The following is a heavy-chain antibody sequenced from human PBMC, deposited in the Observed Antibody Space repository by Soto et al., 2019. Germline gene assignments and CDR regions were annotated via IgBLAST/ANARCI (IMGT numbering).Heavy chain of an antibody. CDR1: GGSISSSTYY. D-gene: IGHD3-22*01. CDR2: IYYSGTT. CDR3: AKTYDTSGSDNGMDV. V-gene: IGHV4-39*01. Sequence: SETLSLTCTVSGGSISSSTYYWGWIRQPPGKGLEWIGSIYYSGTTYYNPSLKSRVTVAVDTSKNQLFLRLSSVTAADTGVYYCAKTYDTSGSDNGMDVWG. J-gene: IGHJ6*02.